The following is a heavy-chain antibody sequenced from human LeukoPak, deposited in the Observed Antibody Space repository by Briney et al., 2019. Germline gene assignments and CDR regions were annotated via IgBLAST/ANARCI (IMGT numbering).Heavy chain of an antibody. J-gene: IGHJ4*02. V-gene: IGHV3-48*03. CDR3: ARDSASLGTVSYDY. Sequence: PGGSLRLSCAASGFSFSSYEMNWVRQAPGKGLEWVSYISSSGSLIYYADSLKGRFTISKDNAKNSLYLQMNSLRVEDTAVYYCARDSASLGTVSYDYWGQGTLVAVSS. CDR2: ISSSGSLI. CDR1: GFSFSSYE. D-gene: IGHD4-11*01.